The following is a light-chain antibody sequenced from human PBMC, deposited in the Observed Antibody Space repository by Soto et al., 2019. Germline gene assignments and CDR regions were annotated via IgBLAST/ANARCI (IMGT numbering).Light chain of an antibody. CDR3: QRAYNDPTWT. CDR2: YAS. CDR1: PRISSW. Sequence: DLQMTQSPSTPSASVGDGVIITSRASPRISSWLAWYPQKPWKAPKLLIYYASSFESGVPSRFSGSGSGTEVTLTISSLQPDDFATYYGQRAYNDPTWTFGQGTKVDNK. V-gene: IGKV1-5*01. J-gene: IGKJ1*01.